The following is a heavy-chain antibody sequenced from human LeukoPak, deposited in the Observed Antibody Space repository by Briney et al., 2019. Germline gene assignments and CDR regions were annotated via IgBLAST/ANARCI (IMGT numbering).Heavy chain of an antibody. V-gene: IGHV4-39*07. Sequence: SETLSLTCTVSGGSISSSNYYWGWIRQPPGKGLEWIGSIYYSGSTYYSPSLKSRVTISVDTSKNQFSLKLSSVTAADTAIYYCARDHDYEGLKGNYWGRGTMVIV. D-gene: IGHD1-7*01. J-gene: IGHJ1*01. CDR2: IYYSGST. CDR1: GGSISSSNYY. CDR3: ARDHDYEGLKGNY.